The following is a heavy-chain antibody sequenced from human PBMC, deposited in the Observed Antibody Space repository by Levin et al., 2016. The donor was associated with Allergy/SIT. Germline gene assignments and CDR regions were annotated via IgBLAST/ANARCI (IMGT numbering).Heavy chain of an antibody. CDR1: GFTFSSYA. V-gene: IGHV3-23*01. Sequence: GESLKISCAASGFTFSSYAMSWVRQAPGKGLEWVSAISGSGGSTYYADSVKGRFTISRDNSKNTLYLQMNSLRAEDTAVYYCAKRSCSSTSCYGGLDYWGQGNPGHRLL. D-gene: IGHD2-2*01. CDR2: ISGSGGST. CDR3: AKRSCSSTSCYGGLDY. J-gene: IGHJ4*02.